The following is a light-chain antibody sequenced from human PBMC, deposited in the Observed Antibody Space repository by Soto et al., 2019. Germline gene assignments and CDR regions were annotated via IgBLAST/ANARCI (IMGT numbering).Light chain of an antibody. CDR3: QQYNNWPWT. CDR1: ESVSSN. J-gene: IGKJ1*01. V-gene: IGKV3-15*01. Sequence: EIVVTQSPATLSVSPWERATLSCRASESVSSNLAWFQHKPGQAPRLLIYAASTKATGVPARFSGSGSGTDFTLTISSLQSEDFAVYYCQQYNNWPWTFGQGTKVDIK. CDR2: AAS.